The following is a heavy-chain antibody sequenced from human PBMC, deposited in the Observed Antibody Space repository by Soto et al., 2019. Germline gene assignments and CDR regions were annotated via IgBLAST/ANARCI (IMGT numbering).Heavy chain of an antibody. Sequence: SQILSLTCATSGDSVSSNSAAWNWIRQSPSRGLEWLGRTYYRSKWYNDYAVSVKSRITINPDTSKNQFSLQLNSVTPEDAAVYYCARGPCYYYGSGSYKCYGMDVWGQGTTVTVSS. CDR3: ARGPCYYYGSGSYKCYGMDV. V-gene: IGHV6-1*01. J-gene: IGHJ6*02. CDR1: GDSVSSNSAA. D-gene: IGHD3-10*01. CDR2: TYYRSKWYN.